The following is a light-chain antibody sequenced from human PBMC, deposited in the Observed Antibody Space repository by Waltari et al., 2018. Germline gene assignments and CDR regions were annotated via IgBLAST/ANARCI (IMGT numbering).Light chain of an antibody. CDR3: AAWDDSLHVV. V-gene: IGLV1-47*01. Sequence: QSVLTQPPSVSGTPGQTVTISCSGSYSNIGRNYVYWYRQFPRTAPQIVIYRDKARPSGVADRFSGTQSGTSASLAISGLRSEDEAIYHCAAWDDSLHVVVGGGTKVTVL. J-gene: IGLJ2*01. CDR2: RDK. CDR1: YSNIGRNY.